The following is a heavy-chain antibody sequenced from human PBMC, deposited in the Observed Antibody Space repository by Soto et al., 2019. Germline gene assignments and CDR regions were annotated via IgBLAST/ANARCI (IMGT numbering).Heavy chain of an antibody. D-gene: IGHD6-19*01. V-gene: IGHV1-18*01. Sequence: QVQLVQSGAEVKKPGASVKVSCKASGYTFTSYGISWVRQAPGQGLEWMGWISAYNGNTNYAQKLQGRVTMTTDTSTSTADMELRSMRSDDTAVYYCARDRPWLPGGNWFDPWGQGTLVTVSS. CDR2: ISAYNGNT. CDR3: ARDRPWLPGGNWFDP. CDR1: GYTFTSYG. J-gene: IGHJ5*02.